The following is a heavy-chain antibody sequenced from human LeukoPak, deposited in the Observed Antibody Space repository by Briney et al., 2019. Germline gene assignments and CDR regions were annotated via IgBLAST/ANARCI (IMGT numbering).Heavy chain of an antibody. CDR3: ARDRTNYYDFDY. CDR2: IRPGGNKI. Sequence: GGSLRLSCAASGFPFSSYAMTWVRQAPGKGLEWVSSIRPGGNKIYYADSVKGRFTISRDNSKNTLYLQKNSLRAEDTAVYYCARDRTNYYDFDYWGQGTLVTVSS. V-gene: IGHV3-23*01. CDR1: GFPFSSYA. D-gene: IGHD3-22*01. J-gene: IGHJ4*02.